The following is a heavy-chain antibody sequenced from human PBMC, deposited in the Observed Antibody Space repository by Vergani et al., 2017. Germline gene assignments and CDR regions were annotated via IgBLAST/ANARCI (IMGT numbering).Heavy chain of an antibody. D-gene: IGHD1/OR15-1a*01. CDR3: AKDRATRFPSHRGNNNWFDP. V-gene: IGHV3-30*02. Sequence: QVQLVESGGGVVQPGRSLRLSCAASGFTFSSYGMHWVRQAPGKGLEWVASIRSDESRRYYGDSMEGPFIISRDISKNTLFLHMNSLRPEDTAVYYCAKDRATRFPSHRGNNNWFDPWGQGTLVTVSS. CDR1: GFTFSSYG. CDR2: IRSDESRR. J-gene: IGHJ5*02.